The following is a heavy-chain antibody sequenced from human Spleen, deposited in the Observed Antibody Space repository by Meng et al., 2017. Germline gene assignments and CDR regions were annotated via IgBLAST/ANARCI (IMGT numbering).Heavy chain of an antibody. D-gene: IGHD1-1*01. CDR1: GFTSSGHW. CDR2: INTDGSTT. V-gene: IGHV3-74*01. J-gene: IGHJ1*01. Sequence: GGSLRLSCAASGFTSSGHWMHWVRQAPGKGLVWVSRINTDGSTTTYADSVKGRFTISRDNAKNTLYLQMNSLRAEDTAVYYCTNDRLNHWGQGTLVTVSS. CDR3: TNDRLNH.